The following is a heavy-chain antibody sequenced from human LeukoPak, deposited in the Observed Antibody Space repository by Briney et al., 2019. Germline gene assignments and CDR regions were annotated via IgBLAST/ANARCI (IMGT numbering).Heavy chain of an antibody. CDR2: IYHSGST. J-gene: IGHJ4*02. CDR3: ARDRSGSLDY. CDR1: GYSISNGYY. D-gene: IGHD1-26*01. Sequence: SETLSLTCTVAGYSISNGYYWGWIRQPPGKGLEWIGSIYHSGSTYYNPSLKSRVTISVDTSKNQFSLKLSSVTAADTAVYYCARDRSGSLDYWGQGTLVTVSS. V-gene: IGHV4-38-2*02.